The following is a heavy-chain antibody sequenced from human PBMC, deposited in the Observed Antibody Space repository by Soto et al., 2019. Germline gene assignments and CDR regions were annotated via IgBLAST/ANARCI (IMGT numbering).Heavy chain of an antibody. CDR1: GGTFSTYA. J-gene: IGHJ6*02. D-gene: IGHD2-15*01. CDR2: VIPIFGTP. CDR3: ARSQGGSSSLDIYYYYYYGMDV. Sequence: QVQLVQSGAEVKKPGSSVKVSCKAPGGTFSTYAISWVRQAPGQGLEWMGGVIPIFGTPKYAQKFQGRVTITADESTSTGYMELRSLISEDTAVYYCARSQGGSSSLDIYYYYYYGMDVWGQGTTVTVSS. V-gene: IGHV1-69*01.